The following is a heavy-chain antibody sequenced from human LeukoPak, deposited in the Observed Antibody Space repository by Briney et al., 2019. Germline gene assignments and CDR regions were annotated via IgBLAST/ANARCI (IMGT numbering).Heavy chain of an antibody. CDR3: AKPYPTLTTSAVLDN. V-gene: IGHV3-30*18. D-gene: IGHD1-1*01. J-gene: IGHJ4*02. Sequence: GGSLRLSCAASGFTFSNYAIHWVRQAPGRGLEWVGAISYDGNSQHYGAPVKGRFTISRDNSKNTVYLQINTLRTDDAAIYYCAKPYPTLTTSAVLDNWGQGTLVTVSS. CDR2: ISYDGNSQ. CDR1: GFTFSNYA.